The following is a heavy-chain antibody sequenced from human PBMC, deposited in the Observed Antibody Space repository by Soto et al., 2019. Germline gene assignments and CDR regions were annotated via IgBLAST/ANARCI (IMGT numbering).Heavy chain of an antibody. V-gene: IGHV1-46*01. J-gene: IGHJ4*02. CDR3: ERRSITMIVVPHFDY. CDR2: INPSGGST. CDR1: GYTFTSYY. Sequence: ASVKVSCKASGYTFTSYYMHWVRQAPGQGLEWMGIINPSGGSTSYAQKFQGRVTMTRDTSTSTVYMELSSLRSEDTAVYYCERRSITMIVVPHFDYWGRGPLVTVP. D-gene: IGHD3-22*01.